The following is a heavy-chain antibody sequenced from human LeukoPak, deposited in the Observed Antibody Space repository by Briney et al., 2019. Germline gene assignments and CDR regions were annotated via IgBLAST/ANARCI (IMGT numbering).Heavy chain of an antibody. Sequence: PGGSLRLFCVASGFSYSSYWMSGVRQSPGKGLEWLANMKQEGSARYCVDSVTGRFTISRDNDMNSLYLQMSSLEDEDTAVYYCARDPGIAAAGTVGYFVSWGQGILVSVSS. CDR2: MKQEGSAR. V-gene: IGHV3-7*01. J-gene: IGHJ4*02. D-gene: IGHD6-13*01. CDR3: ARDPGIAAAGTVGYFVS. CDR1: GFSYSSYW.